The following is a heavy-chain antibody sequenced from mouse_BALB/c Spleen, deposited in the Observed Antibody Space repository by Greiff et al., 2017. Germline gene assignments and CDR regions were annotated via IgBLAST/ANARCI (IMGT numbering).Heavy chain of an antibody. D-gene: IGHD1-1*02. CDR1: GFSLTSYG. V-gene: IGHV2-2*02. J-gene: IGHJ4*01. CDR2: IWSGGST. Sequence: VQLQQSGPGLVQPSQSLSITCTVSGFSLTSYGVHWVRQSPGKGLEWLGVIWSGGSTDYNAAFISRLSISKDNSKSQVFFKMNSLQANDTAIYYCARGGYGAYYYAMDYWGQGTSVTVSS. CDR3: ARGGYGAYYYAMDY.